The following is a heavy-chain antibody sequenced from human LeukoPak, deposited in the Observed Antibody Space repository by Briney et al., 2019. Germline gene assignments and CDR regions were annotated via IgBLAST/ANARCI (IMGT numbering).Heavy chain of an antibody. V-gene: IGHV5-51*01. D-gene: IGHD3-10*01. CDR3: ARQSRDGSKTRGYYFDY. CDR2: IYPADSDT. J-gene: IGHJ4*02. Sequence: GESLKISCQVSGYIFVNYWIGWVRQMPGKGLESMGIIYPADSDTTNSPSFQGQVTISADKSISTVYLQWSSLKASDTAMYYCARQSRDGSKTRGYYFDYWGQGTLVTVSS. CDR1: GYIFVNYW.